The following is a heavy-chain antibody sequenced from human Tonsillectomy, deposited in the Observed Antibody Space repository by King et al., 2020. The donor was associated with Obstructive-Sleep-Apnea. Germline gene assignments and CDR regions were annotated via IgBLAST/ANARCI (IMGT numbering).Heavy chain of an antibody. D-gene: IGHD6-19*01. J-gene: IGHJ4*02. CDR1: GFTFSSYA. V-gene: IGHV3-23*04. Sequence: VQLVESGGGLVQPGGSLRLSCAASGFTFSSYAMNWVRQAPGKGVEWVSGISGGGGSTYYADSVKGRFTISRDNSKKTQYVQMNSLRAEDTAVYYCAKDRKNIAVAGTDLWGQGTLVTVSS. CDR2: ISGGGGST. CDR3: AKDRKNIAVAGTDL.